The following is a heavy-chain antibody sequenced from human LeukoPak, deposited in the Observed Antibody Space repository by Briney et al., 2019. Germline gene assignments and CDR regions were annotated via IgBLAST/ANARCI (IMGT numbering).Heavy chain of an antibody. CDR2: IKQDGSEK. D-gene: IGHD2-2*01. V-gene: IGHV3-7*01. CDR1: GFTFSSYW. CDR3: ARQVKAYQLLSYYFDY. Sequence: GGSLRLSCAASGFTFSSYWMSWVRQAPGKGLEWVANIKQDGSEKYYVDSVKGRFTISRENAKNSLYLQMNSLRAEDTAVYCCARQVKAYQLLSYYFDYWGQGTLVTVSS. J-gene: IGHJ4*02.